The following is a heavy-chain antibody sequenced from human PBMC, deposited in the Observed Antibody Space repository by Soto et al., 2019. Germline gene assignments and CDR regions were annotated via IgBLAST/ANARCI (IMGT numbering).Heavy chain of an antibody. V-gene: IGHV3-33*01. J-gene: IGHJ4*02. D-gene: IGHD3-22*01. CDR1: GFTFSSYG. CDR3: ARVRSGYYPTLDY. CDR2: IWYDGTNE. Sequence: QVQLVESGGGVVQPGRSLRLSCTASGFTFSSYGMHWVRQAPGKGLEWVAVIWYDGTNEYYADSVMGRFTISRDNSKNTLYLQMNSLRAEDTAVYYCARVRSGYYPTLDYWGQGTLVTVSS.